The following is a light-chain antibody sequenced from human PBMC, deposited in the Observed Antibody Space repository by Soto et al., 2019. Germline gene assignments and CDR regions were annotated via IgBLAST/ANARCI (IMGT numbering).Light chain of an antibody. V-gene: IGKV3D-15*01. Sequence: IGMKLSPATLSVKTGERATLSCRASQSVNSNYLAWYQQKPGQAPRLLIYGISKRATDIPDRFSGSGSGTEFTLTISSLQPEDFATYYCQQHGQWPITFGQGRRLEI. CDR1: QSVNSN. J-gene: IGKJ5*01. CDR2: GIS. CDR3: QQHGQWPIT.